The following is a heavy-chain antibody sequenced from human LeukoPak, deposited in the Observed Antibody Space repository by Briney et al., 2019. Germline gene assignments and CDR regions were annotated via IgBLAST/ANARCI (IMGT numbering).Heavy chain of an antibody. Sequence: GGSLRLSCAASGFTFSTYSMNWVRQAPGKGLEWVSCISSSSSYIYYADSVKGRFTISRDNAKNSLYLQMNSLRAEDTAVYYCAELGITMIGGVWGKGTTVTISS. CDR1: GFTFSTYS. V-gene: IGHV3-21*01. CDR3: AELGITMIGGV. J-gene: IGHJ6*04. D-gene: IGHD3-10*02. CDR2: ISSSSSYI.